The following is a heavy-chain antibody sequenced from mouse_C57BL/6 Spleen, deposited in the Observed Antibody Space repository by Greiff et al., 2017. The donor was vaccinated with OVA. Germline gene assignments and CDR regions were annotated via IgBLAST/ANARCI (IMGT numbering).Heavy chain of an antibody. V-gene: IGHV5-17*01. CDR1: GFTFSDYG. J-gene: IGHJ4*01. CDR3: AFSTMSTHYYAMDY. D-gene: IGHD2-4*01. CDR2: ISSGSSTI. Sequence: EVNVVEPGGGLVKPGGSLKLSCAASGFTFSDYGMHWVRQAPEKGLEWVAYISSGSSTIYYADTVKGRFTISRDNAKNTLFLHMTSLRSEDTAMYYCAFSTMSTHYYAMDYWGQGTSVTVSS.